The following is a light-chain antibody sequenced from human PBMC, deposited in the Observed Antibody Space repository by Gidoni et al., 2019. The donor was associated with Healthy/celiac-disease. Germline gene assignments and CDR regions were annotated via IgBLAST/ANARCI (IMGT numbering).Light chain of an antibody. J-gene: IGLJ2*01. CDR2: GNS. CDR1: SSNIGAGYD. V-gene: IGLV1-40*01. Sequence: QSVLTQPSSVSAAPGQRVTISCTGSSSNIGAGYDVHWYQQLPGTAPKLLIYGNSNRPSGVPDRFSGSKSGTSASLAITGLQAEDEADYYCQSYDSSLSSLFGGGTKLTVL. CDR3: QSYDSSLSSL.